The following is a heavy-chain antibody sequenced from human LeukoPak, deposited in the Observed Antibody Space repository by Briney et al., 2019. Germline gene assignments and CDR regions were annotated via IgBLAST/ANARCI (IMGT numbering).Heavy chain of an antibody. CDR3: ARPNHYDFWSGFDY. D-gene: IGHD3-3*01. V-gene: IGHV3-7*01. J-gene: IGHJ4*02. CDR1: GFTFSSYA. Sequence: PGGSLRLSCAASGFTFSSYAMSWVRQAPGKGLEWVANIKQDGSEKYYVDSVKGRFTISRDNAKNSLYLQMNSLRAEDTAVYYCARPNHYDFWSGFDYWGQGTLVTVSS. CDR2: IKQDGSEK.